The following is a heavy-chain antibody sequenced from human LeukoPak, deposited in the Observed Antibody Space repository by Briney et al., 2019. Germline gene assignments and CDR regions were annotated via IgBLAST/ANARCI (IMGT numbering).Heavy chain of an antibody. CDR3: APVPWGNDAFDI. CDR2: IYTSGST. J-gene: IGHJ3*02. D-gene: IGHD3-16*01. CDR1: VGSISSYY. V-gene: IGHV4-4*07. Sequence: PSETLSLTCTVSVGSISSYYWCCIRQPAGKGLEWIGRIYTSGSTNYNPSLKSRVTISVDKSKNQFSLKLNSVTAPDTAVYYCAPVPWGNDAFDIWGQGTMVTVSS.